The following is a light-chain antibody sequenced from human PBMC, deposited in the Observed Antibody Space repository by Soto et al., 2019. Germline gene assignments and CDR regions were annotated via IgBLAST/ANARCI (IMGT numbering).Light chain of an antibody. CDR3: SSYTSSSTLYV. Sequence: HSVLTQPASVSGSPGQSITISCTGTSRDVGGYNYVCWYQQHPGKAPKLMIYEVSNRPSGVSNRFSGSKSGNTASLTISGLQAEDEADYYCSSYTSSSTLYVFGTGTKVTVL. CDR2: EVS. V-gene: IGLV2-14*01. J-gene: IGLJ1*01. CDR1: SRDVGGYNY.